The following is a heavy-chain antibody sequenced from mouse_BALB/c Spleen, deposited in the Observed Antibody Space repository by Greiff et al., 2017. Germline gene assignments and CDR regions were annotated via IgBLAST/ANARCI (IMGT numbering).Heavy chain of an antibody. CDR1: GYTFTSYW. Sequence: QVQLQQSGAELARPGASVKLSCKASGYTFTSYWMQWVKQRPGQGLEWIGAIYPGDGDTRYTQKFKGKATLTADKSSSTAYMQLSSLASEDSAVYYCARERSFAYWGQGTLVTVSA. CDR2: IYPGDGDT. V-gene: IGHV1-87*01. J-gene: IGHJ3*01. CDR3: ARERSFAY.